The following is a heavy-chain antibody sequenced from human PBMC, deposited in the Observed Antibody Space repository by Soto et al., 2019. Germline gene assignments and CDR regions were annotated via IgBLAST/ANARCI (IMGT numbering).Heavy chain of an antibody. CDR3: AGRPTPFDGMDV. J-gene: IGHJ6*02. V-gene: IGHV1-46*01. CDR1: GYTFTSYY. CDR2: INPSGGST. Sequence: QVQLVQSGAEVKKPGASVKVSCKASGYTFTSYYMHWVRQAPGQGLEWMGIINPSGGSTSYAQKFQDRVTMTRDTSTSTVYRELSSLRSEDTAVYYCAGRPTPFDGMDVWGQGTTVTVAS.